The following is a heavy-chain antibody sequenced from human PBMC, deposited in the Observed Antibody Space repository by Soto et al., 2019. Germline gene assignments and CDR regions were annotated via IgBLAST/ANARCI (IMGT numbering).Heavy chain of an antibody. D-gene: IGHD6-13*01. CDR1: GGSVSSGSYY. CDR2: IYYSGST. Sequence: QVQLQESGPGLVKPSETLSLTCTVSGGSVSSGSYYWSWIRQPPGKGLEWIGYIYYSGSTNYNPSLKSRVTISVDTSKNQFSLKLSSVTAAGTAVYYCARDTLAAAGTMYYWGQGTLVTVSS. CDR3: ARDTLAAAGTMYY. V-gene: IGHV4-61*01. J-gene: IGHJ4*02.